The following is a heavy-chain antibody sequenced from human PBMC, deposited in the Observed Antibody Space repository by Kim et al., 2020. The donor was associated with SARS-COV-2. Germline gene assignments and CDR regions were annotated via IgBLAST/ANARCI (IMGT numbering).Heavy chain of an antibody. V-gene: IGHV3-30*02. CDR2: KK. J-gene: IGHJ6*02. CDR3: ATVDSGNGMDV. D-gene: IGHD3-10*01. Sequence: KKYYADSVRGQSHISRAITKHTLYLQMNSLRAEDTAVYYCATVDSGNGMDVWGQGTTVTVSS.